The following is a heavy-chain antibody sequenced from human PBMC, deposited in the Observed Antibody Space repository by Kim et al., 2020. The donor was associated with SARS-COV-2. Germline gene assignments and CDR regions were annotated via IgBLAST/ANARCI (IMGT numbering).Heavy chain of an antibody. J-gene: IGHJ4*02. D-gene: IGHD1-7*01. CDR1: GFTFSNFW. CDR2: IIKDGSWK. V-gene: IGHV3-7*03. Sequence: GGSLRLSCAASGFTFSNFWMSWVRQAPGTGLEWVATIIKDGSWKYYVDSVEGRFTISRDNAKNSLSLQMNSLRVEDTAVYYCARFGITGTLDYWGQGTLVTVSS. CDR3: ARFGITGTLDY.